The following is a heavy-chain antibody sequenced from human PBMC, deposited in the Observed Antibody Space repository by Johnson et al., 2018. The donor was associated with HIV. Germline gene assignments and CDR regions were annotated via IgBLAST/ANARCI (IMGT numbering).Heavy chain of an antibody. D-gene: IGHD3-22*01. CDR1: GFTFSSYA. Sequence: QVQLVESGGGVVQPGRSLRLSCAASGFTFSSYAMHWVRQAPGKGLAWVASIYSGGNTYYADSVMGRFTTSRDKSENTVYLQMTSLRAEETAVYFCARAYSDISGYYPHAFHVWGQGTVVIVSS. V-gene: IGHV3-NL1*01. CDR3: ARAYSDISGYYPHAFHV. J-gene: IGHJ3*01. CDR2: IYSGGNT.